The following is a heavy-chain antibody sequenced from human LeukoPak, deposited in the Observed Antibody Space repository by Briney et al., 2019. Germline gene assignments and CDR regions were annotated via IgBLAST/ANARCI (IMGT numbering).Heavy chain of an antibody. CDR2: ISFDGSNK. CDR3: ARDGSSAFDY. Sequence: GGSLRLSCAASEYTFSSYAMHWVRQAPGKGLEWVAVISFDGSNKYYADSVKGRFTISRDNSKNTLYLQMNSLRAEDTAVYYCARDGSSAFDYWVQGTLVTVSS. V-gene: IGHV3-30*04. D-gene: IGHD2-2*01. J-gene: IGHJ4*02. CDR1: EYTFSSYA.